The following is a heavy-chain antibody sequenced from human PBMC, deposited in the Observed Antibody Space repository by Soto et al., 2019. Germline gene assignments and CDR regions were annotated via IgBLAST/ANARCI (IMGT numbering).Heavy chain of an antibody. V-gene: IGHV4-30-4*01. CDR2: IYYSGST. Sequence: SETLSLTCTVSGGSISSGDYYWSWIRQPPGKGLEWIGYIYYSGSTYYNPSLKSRVTISVDTSKNQFSLKLSSMTAADTAVYYCARYYGDYDVGWFDPWGQGTLVTVS. J-gene: IGHJ5*02. CDR1: GGSISSGDYY. CDR3: ARYYGDYDVGWFDP. D-gene: IGHD4-17*01.